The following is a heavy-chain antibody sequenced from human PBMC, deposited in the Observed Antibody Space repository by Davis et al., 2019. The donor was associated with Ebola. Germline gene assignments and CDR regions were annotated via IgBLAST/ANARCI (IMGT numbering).Heavy chain of an antibody. CDR2: INNDETKE. Sequence: HTGGSLRLSCAASGFTFSSYWMHWVRQTPGKGPVWVSRINNDETKEDYTDSVKGRFAISRDNAKNTLYLQMNSLRVEDTAVYYCVKDRSSVAAVGYNWFDSWGRGTLVTVSS. CDR3: VKDRSSVAAVGYNWFDS. D-gene: IGHD6-25*01. CDR1: GFTFSSYW. J-gene: IGHJ5*01. V-gene: IGHV3-74*01.